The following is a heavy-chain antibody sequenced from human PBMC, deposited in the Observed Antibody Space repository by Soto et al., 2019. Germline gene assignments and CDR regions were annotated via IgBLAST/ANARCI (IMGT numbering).Heavy chain of an antibody. J-gene: IGHJ4*02. CDR2: IRNKANSYST. CDR3: ARYSGSYSRGLDY. D-gene: IGHD1-26*01. V-gene: IGHV3-72*01. Sequence: EVQLVESGGSLVQPGGSLRLSCAASGFTFSDHYMEWVRQAPGKGLEWVGRIRNKANSYSTEYAASVKGRFTISRDDSMNSLYLKMNSLKTEDTAVFYCARYSGSYSRGLDYWGQGTPGTVS. CDR1: GFTFSDHY.